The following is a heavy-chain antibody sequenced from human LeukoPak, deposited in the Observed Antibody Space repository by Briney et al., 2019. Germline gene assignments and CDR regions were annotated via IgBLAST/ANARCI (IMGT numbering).Heavy chain of an antibody. CDR1: GFPFSSYG. J-gene: IGHJ4*02. CDR2: ITYDGSNK. V-gene: IGHV3-30*18. Sequence: GGSPQISFAASGFPFSSYGMHWVRRAPGKGLGGVAVITYDGSNKYYADSVKGRFTISRDNSKNTLYLQMNSLRAEDMAVYYCAKDRCSGGSCYLEYWGQGTLVTVSS. CDR3: AKDRCSGGSCYLEY. D-gene: IGHD2-15*01.